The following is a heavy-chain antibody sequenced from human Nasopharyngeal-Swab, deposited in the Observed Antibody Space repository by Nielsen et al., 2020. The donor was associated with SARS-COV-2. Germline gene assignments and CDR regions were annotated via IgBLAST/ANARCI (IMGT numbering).Heavy chain of an antibody. D-gene: IGHD6-13*01. CDR2: IYYSGST. J-gene: IGHJ5*02. V-gene: IGHV4-31*02. Sequence: RQAPGKGLEWIGYIYYSGSTYYNPSLKSRVTISVDTSKNQFSLKLSSVTAADTAVYYCARGRKQQLVLRWFAPWGQGTLVSVSS. CDR3: ARGRKQQLVLRWFAP.